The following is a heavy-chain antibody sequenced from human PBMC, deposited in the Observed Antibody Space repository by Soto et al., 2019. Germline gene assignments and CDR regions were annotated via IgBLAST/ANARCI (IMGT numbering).Heavy chain of an antibody. CDR3: ARKLGYCSSTSCHNWFDP. D-gene: IGHD2-2*01. J-gene: IGHJ5*02. CDR2: MNPNSGNT. CDR1: GYTFTSYD. Sequence: RASVKVSCKASGYTFTSYDINWVRQATGQGLEWMGWMNPNSGNTGYAQKFQGRVTMTRNTSISTAYMELSSLRSEDTAVYYCARKLGYCSSTSCHNWFDPWGQGTLVTVSS. V-gene: IGHV1-8*01.